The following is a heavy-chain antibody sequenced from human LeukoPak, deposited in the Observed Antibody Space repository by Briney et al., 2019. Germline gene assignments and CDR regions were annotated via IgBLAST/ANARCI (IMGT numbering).Heavy chain of an antibody. Sequence: PGGSLRLSCAASRFTFGSYWMSWVRQAPGKGLEWVANIKQDGSEKYYVDSVKGRFTISRDNAKNSLYLQMNSLRAEDTAVYYCAVPNYDYDSGNWGQGTMVTVSS. D-gene: IGHD3-10*01. V-gene: IGHV3-7*01. CDR1: RFTFGSYW. CDR3: AVPNYDYDSGN. CDR2: IKQDGSEK. J-gene: IGHJ3*01.